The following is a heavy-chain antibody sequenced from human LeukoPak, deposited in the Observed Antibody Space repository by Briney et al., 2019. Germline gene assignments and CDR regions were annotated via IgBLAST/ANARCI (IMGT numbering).Heavy chain of an antibody. CDR2: ISWNSDSI. CDR1: GFSIDDYV. CDR3: AKGALGGDPNYSYMDV. Sequence: GGSLRLSCAASGFSIDDYVRHWVRQAPGQGLEWASGISWNSDSIGYADSVKGRFTISRDNAKNSLYLQMNSLRAEDMALYYCAKGALGGDPNYSYMDVWGKGTTVTVSS. D-gene: IGHD2-21*02. V-gene: IGHV3-9*03. J-gene: IGHJ6*03.